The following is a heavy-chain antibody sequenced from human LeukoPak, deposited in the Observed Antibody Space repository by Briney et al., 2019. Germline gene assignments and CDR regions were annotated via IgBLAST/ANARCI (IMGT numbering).Heavy chain of an antibody. J-gene: IGHJ5*02. CDR3: ARAVDNWNYDPRWFDP. V-gene: IGHV4-59*01. D-gene: IGHD1-7*01. CDR1: GGSISSYY. Sequence: PSETLSLTCTVSGGSISSYYWSWIRQPPGKGLEWIGYIYYSGSTNYNPSLKSRVTISVDTSKNQFSLKLSSVTAADTAVYYCARAVDNWNYDPRWFDPWGQGTLVTVSS. CDR2: IYYSGST.